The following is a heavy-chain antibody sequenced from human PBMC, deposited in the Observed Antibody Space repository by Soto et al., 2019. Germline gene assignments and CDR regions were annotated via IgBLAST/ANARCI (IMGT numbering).Heavy chain of an antibody. Sequence: ASVKVSCKASGYTFSSYAMHWVRQAPGQRLEWMGCINAGNGNTKYSQKFQGRVTITRDTSASTAYMELSSLRSEDTAVYYCARVVEHCSGGSCYPENNWFDPWGQGTLVTVSS. D-gene: IGHD2-15*01. J-gene: IGHJ5*02. CDR3: ARVVEHCSGGSCYPENNWFDP. CDR1: GYTFSSYA. CDR2: INAGNGNT. V-gene: IGHV1-3*01.